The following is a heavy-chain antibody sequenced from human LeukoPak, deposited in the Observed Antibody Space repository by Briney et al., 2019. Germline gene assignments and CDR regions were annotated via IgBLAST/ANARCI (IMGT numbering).Heavy chain of an antibody. V-gene: IGHV3-23*01. J-gene: IGHJ4*02. CDR3: TKSTGGSCFSGSGY. CDR2: INDGGDST. Sequence: GGSLRLSCAASGFTFSSYAMSWVRQAPGKGLDWVSVINDGGDSTYYAGSVKGRFTISRDNSKNTLYLQMNSLRAEDTAVYYCTKSTGGSCFSGSGYWGQGTLVTVSS. CDR1: GFTFSSYA. D-gene: IGHD2-15*01.